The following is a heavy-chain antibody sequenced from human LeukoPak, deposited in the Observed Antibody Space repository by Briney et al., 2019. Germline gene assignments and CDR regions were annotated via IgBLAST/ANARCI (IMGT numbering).Heavy chain of an antibody. CDR1: GGSISSDSYH. D-gene: IGHD3-22*01. CDR3: ARRLYFYDNSGYYTDY. CDR2: IYYSGNT. V-gene: IGHV4-39*01. J-gene: IGHJ4*02. Sequence: PSGTLSLTCTVSGGSISSDSYHWGWIRQPPGKGLEWIGSIYYSGNTYYNPSLRSRVTLSIDTSKNQFSLKLSSVTAADTAVYYCARRLYFYDNSGYYTDYWGQGTLVTVSS.